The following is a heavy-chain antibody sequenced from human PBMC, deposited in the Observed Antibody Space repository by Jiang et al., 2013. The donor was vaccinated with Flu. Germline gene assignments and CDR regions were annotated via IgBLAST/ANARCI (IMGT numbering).Heavy chain of an antibody. D-gene: IGHD5-12*01. CDR2: SFSGGRT. Sequence: FSRYSMSWVRQASREGAGVGLSNSFSGGRTDYVDSVKGRFTISRDNSNSTLYLQMNTLRAEDTAVYYCVKDTRGGYSGYDNDPFDFWGQGTMVTVSS. CDR3: VKDTRGGYSGYDNDPFDF. J-gene: IGHJ3*01. CDR1: FSRYS. V-gene: IGHV3-23*01.